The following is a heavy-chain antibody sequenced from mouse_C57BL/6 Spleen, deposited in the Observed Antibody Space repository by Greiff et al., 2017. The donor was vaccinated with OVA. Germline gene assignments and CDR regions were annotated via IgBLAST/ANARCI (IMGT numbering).Heavy chain of an antibody. CDR3: ARGHYGSSYYFDY. V-gene: IGHV1-64*01. D-gene: IGHD1-1*01. J-gene: IGHJ2*01. CDR2: IHPNSGST. CDR1: GYTFTSYW. Sequence: QVQLQQPGAELVKPGASVKLSCKASGYTFTSYWMHWVKQRPGQGLEWIGMIHPNSGSTNYNEKFKSKATLTVDKSSSTAYMQLSSLTSEDSAVYYCARGHYGSSYYFDYWGQGTTLTVSS.